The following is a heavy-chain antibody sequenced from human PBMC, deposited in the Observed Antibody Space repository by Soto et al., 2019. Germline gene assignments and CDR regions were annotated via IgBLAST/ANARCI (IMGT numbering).Heavy chain of an antibody. CDR1: GYTFTSYY. CDR3: ARDSCMRSSSCHPAFSW. D-gene: IGHD6-13*01. V-gene: IGHV1-46*03. J-gene: IGHJ4*02. CDR2: INPSGGST. Sequence: ASVKVSCKASGYTFTSYYMHWVRQAPGQGLEWMGIINPSGGSTSYAQKFQGRVTMTRDTSTSTVYMELSSLRSEDTAVYYCARDSCMRSSSCHPAFSWWGQGTLVTVSS.